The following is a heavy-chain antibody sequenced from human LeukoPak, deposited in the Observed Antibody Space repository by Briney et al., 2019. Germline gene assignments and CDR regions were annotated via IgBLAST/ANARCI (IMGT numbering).Heavy chain of an antibody. CDR3: ASNSRIAVAGGSYS. J-gene: IGHJ4*02. D-gene: IGHD6-19*01. Sequence: GGSLRLSCVASGFTFSSYNMNWVRQAPGKGRECVSSISSSSSYIYYADSVKGRFTISRDNAKNSLYLQMNSLRAEDTAVYYCASNSRIAVAGGSYSWGQGTLVTVSS. CDR1: GFTFSSYN. V-gene: IGHV3-21*01. CDR2: ISSSSSYI.